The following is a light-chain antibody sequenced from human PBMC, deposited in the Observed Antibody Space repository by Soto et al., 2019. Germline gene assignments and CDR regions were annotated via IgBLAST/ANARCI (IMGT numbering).Light chain of an antibody. CDR2: YTS. J-gene: IGKJ1*01. Sequence: DIVMTQSPDSLAVSLGERATINCKSSQSVLYISNNQNYLAWFQQKPGQPPKLLIYYTSIRESGVPDRFSGSGSGTDFTLTISSLQAEDVAVYYGQQYYGSPWRFGEGTKVEIK. CDR1: QSVLYISNNQNY. V-gene: IGKV4-1*01. CDR3: QQYYGSPWR.